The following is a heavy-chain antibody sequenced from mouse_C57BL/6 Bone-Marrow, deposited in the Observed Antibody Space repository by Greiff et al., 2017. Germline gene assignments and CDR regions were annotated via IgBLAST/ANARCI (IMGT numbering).Heavy chain of an antibody. J-gene: IGHJ2*01. CDR3: ARSVYYGGNYFDY. D-gene: IGHD1-1*01. CDR1: GYTFTSYD. CDR2: IYPRDGST. Sequence: VKLVESGPELVKPGASVKLSCKASGYTFTSYDINWVKQRPGQGLEWIGWIYPRDGSTKYNEKFKGKATLTVDTSSSTAYMELHSLASEDSAVYFCARSVYYGGNYFDYWGQGTTLTVSS. V-gene: IGHV1-85*01.